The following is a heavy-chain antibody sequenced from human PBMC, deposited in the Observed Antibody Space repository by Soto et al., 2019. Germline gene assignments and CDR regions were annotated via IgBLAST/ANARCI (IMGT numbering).Heavy chain of an antibody. J-gene: IGHJ6*02. CDR2: LNPKSGGT. Sequence: GASAEGSFTGAGSAFSDDYMHWVREAPGQGLEWMGWLNPKSGGTTYAQKFQGRLTLSRDTSINTAYMELSRLSIDDTALYYCARARYQVLSDGMDGWGQGSTVSVPS. CDR3: ARARYQVLSDGMDG. V-gene: IGHV1-2*02. CDR1: GSAFSDDY. D-gene: IGHD2-2*01.